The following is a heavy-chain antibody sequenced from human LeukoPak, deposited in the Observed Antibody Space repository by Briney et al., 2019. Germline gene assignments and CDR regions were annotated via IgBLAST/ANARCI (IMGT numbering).Heavy chain of an antibody. CDR3: ARHTTSWSGYSPFRF. D-gene: IGHD3-3*01. CDR2: INPGGSA. J-gene: IGHJ4*02. CDR1: GGSFTNYY. V-gene: IGHV4-34*01. Sequence: PSQTLSLTCAVSGGSFTNYYWGWIRQPPGKGLEWIGEINPGGSATYNPSLKSRITLSVDSANSQFSLKLSSVTAADTAMYYCARHTTSWSGYSPFRFWGQGTQVTVSS.